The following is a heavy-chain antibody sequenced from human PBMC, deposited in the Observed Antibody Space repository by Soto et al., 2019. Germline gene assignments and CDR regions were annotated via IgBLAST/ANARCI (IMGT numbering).Heavy chain of an antibody. Sequence: SETLSLTCTVSGGSISTHYWSWVRQVPGRGLEWLGYVYYTGNSKHNPSLKGRVTVSIAPSKSQFSLELTSVTAADSAVYYCAGGYYYVGSGPYLYIYGMDVWDQGTTVTSP. J-gene: IGHJ6*02. D-gene: IGHD3-10*02. CDR1: GGSISTHY. CDR2: VYYTGNS. CDR3: AGGYYYVGSGPYLYIYGMDV. V-gene: IGHV4-59*11.